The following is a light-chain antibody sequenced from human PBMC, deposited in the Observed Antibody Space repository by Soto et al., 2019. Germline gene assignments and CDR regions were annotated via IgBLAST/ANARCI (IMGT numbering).Light chain of an antibody. J-gene: IGKJ2*01. CDR2: AAS. CDR1: QGVSTW. V-gene: IGKV1-12*01. Sequence: DIQMTQSPASVSASVGDRVTITCRASQGVSTWIAWFQQKPGQAPKLLIYAASLLQSGVPSRFNGSGSGTEFTLTISSLQPEDSATYFCQQANSFPVTFGQGTKVDI. CDR3: QQANSFPVT.